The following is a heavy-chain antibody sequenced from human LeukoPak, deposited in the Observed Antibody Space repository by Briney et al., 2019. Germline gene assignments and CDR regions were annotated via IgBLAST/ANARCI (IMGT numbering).Heavy chain of an antibody. D-gene: IGHD6-19*01. Sequence: SSVKVSCKASGYTFTSCDINWVRQATGQRLEWMGWMNPNSGNTGYRQRFQGRITMTRDISIGTDYMELSDLTSEHTPIYTRGSSGRRDKWGQGTLVTVSA. J-gene: IGHJ4*02. CDR2: MNPNSGNT. V-gene: IGHV1-8*01. CDR1: GYTFTSCD. CDR3: GSSGRRDK.